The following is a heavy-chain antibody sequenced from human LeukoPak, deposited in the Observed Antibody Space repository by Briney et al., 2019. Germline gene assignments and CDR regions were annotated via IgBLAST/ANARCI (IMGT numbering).Heavy chain of an antibody. V-gene: IGHV1-69*05. D-gene: IGHD3-10*01. CDR3: ARGGGAPVFSYYYYGMDV. CDR1: GGTFSSYA. Sequence: SVKVSCKASGGTFSSYAISWVRQAPGQGLEWMGGIIPIFGTANYAQKFQGRVTITTDESTSTAYMELSSLRSEDTAVYYCARGGGAPVFSYYYYGMDVWGQGTTVTVSS. J-gene: IGHJ6*02. CDR2: IIPIFGTA.